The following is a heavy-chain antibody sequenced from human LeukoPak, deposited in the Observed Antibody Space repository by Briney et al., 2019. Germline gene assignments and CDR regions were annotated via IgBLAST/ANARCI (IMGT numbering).Heavy chain of an antibody. CDR1: GYTFTSYD. Sequence: ASVKVSCKASGYTFTSYDINWVRQATGQGLEWMGWMNPNSGNTGYAQKFQGRVTMTRNTSISTAYMELSSLRSEDTAVYYCARSIAAAGTGLSWFDPWGQGTLVTVSS. V-gene: IGHV1-8*01. CDR2: MNPNSGNT. D-gene: IGHD6-13*01. J-gene: IGHJ5*02. CDR3: ARSIAAAGTGLSWFDP.